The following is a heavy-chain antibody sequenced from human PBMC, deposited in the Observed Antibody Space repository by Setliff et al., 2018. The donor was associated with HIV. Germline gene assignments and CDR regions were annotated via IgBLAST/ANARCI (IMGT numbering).Heavy chain of an antibody. J-gene: IGHJ4*02. CDR2: IYHSGTT. CDR3: ASTGYSSGWSFDY. V-gene: IGHV4-39*07. Sequence: SETLSLTCSVSGASISSGGYFWTWIRQPPGKGLEWVGIIYHSGTTYYNPSLRSRVTISVDTSKNQFSLKLSSVTAADTAVYYCASTGYSSGWSFDYWGQGTLVTVSS. D-gene: IGHD6-19*01. CDR1: GASISSGGYF.